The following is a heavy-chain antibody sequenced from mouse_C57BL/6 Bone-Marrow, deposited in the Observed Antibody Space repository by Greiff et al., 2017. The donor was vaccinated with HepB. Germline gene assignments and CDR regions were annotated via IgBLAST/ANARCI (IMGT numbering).Heavy chain of an antibody. J-gene: IGHJ2*01. CDR1: GYTFTDYY. D-gene: IGHD2-4*01. CDR3: ASYDYDGGLFDY. Sequence: VQLKQSGPVLVKPGASVKMSCKASGYTFTDYYMNWVKQSHGKSLEWIGVINPYNGGTSYNQKFKGKATLTVDKSSSTAYMELNSLTSEDSAVYYCASYDYDGGLFDYWGQGTTLTVSS. CDR2: INPYNGGT. V-gene: IGHV1-19*01.